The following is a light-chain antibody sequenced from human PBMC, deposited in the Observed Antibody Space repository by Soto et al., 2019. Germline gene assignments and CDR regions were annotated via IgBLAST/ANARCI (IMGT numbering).Light chain of an antibody. J-gene: IGKJ1*01. V-gene: IGKV3-15*01. Sequence: DIVLTQSPATLSLSPGERVTLSCSASQRVTNSYVAWYQQKPGQPPRLLIYGASTRATGIPARFSGSGSGTEFTLTIRRLQSEDFAVYYCQQYHHWPGTCGHGTKVDI. CDR3: QQYHHWPGT. CDR1: QRVTNS. CDR2: GAS.